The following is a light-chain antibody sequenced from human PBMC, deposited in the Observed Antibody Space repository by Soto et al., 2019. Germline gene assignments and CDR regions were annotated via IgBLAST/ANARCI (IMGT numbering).Light chain of an antibody. CDR3: SSYTSSSTLYV. CDR2: EVS. V-gene: IGLV2-14*01. J-gene: IGLJ1*01. CDR1: SSDVGGYTY. Sequence: QSALAQPASVSGSPGQSITISCTGTSSDVGGYTYVSWYQQHPGKAPKFMIYEVSNRPSGVSNRFSGSKSGNTASLTISGLQAEDEADYYCSSYTSSSTLYVFGTGTKVTLL.